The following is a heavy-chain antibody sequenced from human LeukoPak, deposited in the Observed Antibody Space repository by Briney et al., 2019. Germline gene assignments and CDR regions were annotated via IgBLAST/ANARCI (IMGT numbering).Heavy chain of an antibody. CDR1: GYTFTSYD. Sequence: ASVKVSCKASGYTFTSYDINWVRQATGQGLEWMGWMNPNSGNTGYAQKFQGRVTMTRNTSISTAYMELSSLRSEDTAVYYCARFPRYCSGGGCYSVSYGMDVWGQGTTVTVSS. CDR3: ARFPRYCSGGGCYSVSYGMDV. D-gene: IGHD2-15*01. V-gene: IGHV1-8*01. CDR2: MNPNSGNT. J-gene: IGHJ6*02.